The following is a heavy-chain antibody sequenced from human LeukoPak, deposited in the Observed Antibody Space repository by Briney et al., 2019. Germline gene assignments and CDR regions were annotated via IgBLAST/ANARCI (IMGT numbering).Heavy chain of an antibody. CDR1: GGSINSYY. CDR3: ARGRAYSSSWESDY. J-gene: IGHJ4*02. CDR2: IYYSGST. V-gene: IGHV4-59*12. Sequence: SETLSLTCTVSGGSINSYYWTWIRQPPGKGLEWIGYIYYSGSTNYNPSLKSRVTISVDTSKNQFSLKLSSVTAADTAVYYCARGRAYSSSWESDYWGQGTLVTVSS. D-gene: IGHD6-13*01.